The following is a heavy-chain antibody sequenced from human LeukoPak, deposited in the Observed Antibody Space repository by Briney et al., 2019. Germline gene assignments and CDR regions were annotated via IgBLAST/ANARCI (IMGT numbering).Heavy chain of an antibody. CDR3: ARTMGLWFGDFDS. D-gene: IGHD3-10*01. V-gene: IGHV4-38-2*02. J-gene: IGHJ4*02. CDR1: SYSISSGYY. Sequence: PSETLSLTCTVSSYSISSGYYRGWIRQPPGKGLEWIGSIYHSGSTYYNPSLKSRVTISLDTSKNQFSLRLDSVTAADTAVYYCARTMGLWFGDFDSWGQGTQVTVSS. CDR2: IYHSGST.